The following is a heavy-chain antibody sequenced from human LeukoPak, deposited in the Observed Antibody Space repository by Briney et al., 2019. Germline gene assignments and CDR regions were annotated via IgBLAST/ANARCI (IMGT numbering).Heavy chain of an antibody. Sequence: GGSLRLSCAASGFTFSDYYMSWIRQAPGKGLEWVSYISHSGSTIYYADSVKGRFTISRDNAKNSLYLQVNSLRAEDTAVYYRAGNYLYYYGMDVWGQGTTVTVSS. CDR2: ISHSGSTI. J-gene: IGHJ6*02. V-gene: IGHV3-11*01. CDR3: AGNYLYYYGMDV. CDR1: GFTFSDYY.